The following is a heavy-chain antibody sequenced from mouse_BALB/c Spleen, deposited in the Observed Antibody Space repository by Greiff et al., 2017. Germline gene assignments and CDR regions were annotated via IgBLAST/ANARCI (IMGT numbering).Heavy chain of an antibody. CDR2: IYPGSGNT. CDR1: GYTFTGYS. J-gene: IGHJ4*01. CDR3: ARKLYAMDY. Sequence: VKLQESGAELARPGASVKLSCKASGYTFTGYSINWVKQRTGQGLEWIGKIYPGSGNTYYNEKFKGKATLTADKSSSTAYMQLSSLTSEDSAVYCCARKLYAMDYWGQGTSVTVSS. V-gene: IGHV1-77*01.